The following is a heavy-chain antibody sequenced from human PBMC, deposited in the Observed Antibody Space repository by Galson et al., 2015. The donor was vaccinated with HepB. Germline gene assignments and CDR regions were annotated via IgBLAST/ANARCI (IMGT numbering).Heavy chain of an antibody. V-gene: IGHV2-5*01. CDR1: GFSLSTGGVA. CDR3: ARRRYCSSAACYKNAFDI. CDR2: SYWNGDK. D-gene: IGHD2-2*02. Sequence: PALVKPTQTLTLTCTFSGFSLSTGGVAVGWSRQPPGKALEWLALSYWNGDKNYSPFLKSRLTTTEDTSTNQVVLTMTNMDPSDTGTYYCARRRYCSSAACYKNAFDIWGQGTMVTVSS. J-gene: IGHJ3*02.